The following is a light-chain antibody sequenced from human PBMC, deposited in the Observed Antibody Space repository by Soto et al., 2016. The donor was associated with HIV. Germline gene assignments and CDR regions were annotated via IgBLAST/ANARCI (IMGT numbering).Light chain of an antibody. V-gene: IGLV3-21*03. J-gene: IGLJ2*01. CDR2: DDS. Sequence: SYELTQPPSVSVAPGKTARITCGGNNIGSKSMHWYQQKPGQAPVLVVYDDSDRPSGIPERFSGSNSGNTATLTISRVEAGDEADYYCQVWDSSSDHDVVFGGGTKLTVL. CDR1: NIGSKS. CDR3: QVWDSSSDHDVV.